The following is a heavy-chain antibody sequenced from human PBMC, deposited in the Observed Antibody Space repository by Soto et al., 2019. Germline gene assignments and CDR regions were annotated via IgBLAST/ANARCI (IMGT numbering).Heavy chain of an antibody. CDR3: ARGGYCNSTSCYRCGIYV. CDR1: GFTFSSYA. V-gene: IGHV3-30-3*01. Sequence: QVQLVESGGGVVQPGRSLRLSCAASGFTFSSYAMHWVRQAPGKGLEWVAGISYDGANKYYADSVKGRFTISRDSSKNTLYLQINSLRAEDTAVYFCARGGYCNSTSCYRCGIYVWCQGTTVTVSS. D-gene: IGHD2-2*03. CDR2: ISYDGANK. J-gene: IGHJ6*02.